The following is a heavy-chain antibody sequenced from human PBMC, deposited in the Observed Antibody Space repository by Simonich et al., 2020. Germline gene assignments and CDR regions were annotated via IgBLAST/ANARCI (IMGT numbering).Heavy chain of an antibody. Sequence: QVQLVESGGGVVQPGRYLRLSCAASGFTFSSYGMHWVRQVPGMGVECEAVIRYDVRKKYYANSGKGRFTIARDNSKNTLYLQMNSLRAEDTAVYYCARDGGYMVRGVDAFDIWGQGTMVTVSS. D-gene: IGHD3-10*01. CDR3: ARDGGYMVRGVDAFDI. CDR2: IRYDVRKK. J-gene: IGHJ3*02. V-gene: IGHV3-33*01. CDR1: GFTFSSYG.